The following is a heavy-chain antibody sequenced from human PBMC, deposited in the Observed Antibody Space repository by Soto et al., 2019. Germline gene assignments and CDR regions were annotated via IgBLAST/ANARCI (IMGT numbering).Heavy chain of an antibody. J-gene: IGHJ6*02. V-gene: IGHV3-30-3*01. CDR2: ISYDGSNK. Sequence: PGGSLRLSCAASGFTFSSYAMHWVRQAPGKGLEWVAAISYDGSNKYYADSVKGRFTISRDNSKNTLYLQMNSLRAEDTAVYYCARAIAVDEYYYYGMDVWGPGTTVTVSS. CDR3: ARAIAVDEYYYYGMDV. D-gene: IGHD6-19*01. CDR1: GFTFSSYA.